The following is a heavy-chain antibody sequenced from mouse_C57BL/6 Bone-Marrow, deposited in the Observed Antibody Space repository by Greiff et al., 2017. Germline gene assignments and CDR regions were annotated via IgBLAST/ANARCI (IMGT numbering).Heavy chain of an antibody. D-gene: IGHD1-1*01. CDR1: GYTFTSYW. Sequence: QVQLQQPGAELVKPGASVKLSCKASGYTFTSYWMHWVKQRPGRGLEWIGRIDPHSGGTKYNEKFKSKATLTVDKPSSTAYMQLSSLTSEDSAVYYCARSPPYYGEYFDVWGTGTTVTVSS. J-gene: IGHJ1*03. CDR2: IDPHSGGT. V-gene: IGHV1-72*01. CDR3: ARSPPYYGEYFDV.